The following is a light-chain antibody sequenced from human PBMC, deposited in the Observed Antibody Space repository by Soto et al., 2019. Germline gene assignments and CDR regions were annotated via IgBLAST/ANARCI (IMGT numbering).Light chain of an antibody. V-gene: IGKV3-15*01. CDR2: DAS. J-gene: IGKJ2*01. Sequence: EIVMAQSPATLSVSPGERATLSCRASQSVSSNLAWYQQKPGQAPRLLIYDASTRATGIPARFIGSGSGTEFTLTISSLQSEDFALYYCQQYNNWPYTFGQGTKLEIK. CDR3: QQYNNWPYT. CDR1: QSVSSN.